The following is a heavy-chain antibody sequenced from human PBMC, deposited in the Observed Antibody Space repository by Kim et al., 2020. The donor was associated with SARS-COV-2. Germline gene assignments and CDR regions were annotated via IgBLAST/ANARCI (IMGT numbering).Heavy chain of an antibody. CDR1: GGSFSGYY. J-gene: IGHJ4*02. CDR2: INHSGST. Sequence: SETLSLTCAVYGGSFSGYYWSWIRQPPGKGLEWIGEINHSGSTNYNPSLKSRVTISVDTSKNQFSLKLSSVTAADTAVYYCARHTDYGSGSYLWSRGRYYFDYWGQGTLVTVSS. D-gene: IGHD3-10*01. CDR3: ARHTDYGSGSYLWSRGRYYFDY. V-gene: IGHV4-34*01.